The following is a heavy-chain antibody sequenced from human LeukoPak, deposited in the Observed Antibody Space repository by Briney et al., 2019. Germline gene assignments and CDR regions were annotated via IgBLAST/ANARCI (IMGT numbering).Heavy chain of an antibody. D-gene: IGHD3-10*02. V-gene: IGHV3-21*01. CDR3: AELGITMIGGV. CDR2: ISSSSSYI. CDR1: GFTFSTYS. Sequence: GGSLGLSCAASGFTFSTYSMNWVRQAPGKGLERLSSISSSSSYIYYADSVKGRFTISRDNAKNSLYLQMNSLRAEDTAVYYCAELGITMIGGVWGKGTTVTISS. J-gene: IGHJ6*04.